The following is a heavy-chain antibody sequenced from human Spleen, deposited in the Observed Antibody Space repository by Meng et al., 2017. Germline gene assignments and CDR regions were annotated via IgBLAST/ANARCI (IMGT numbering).Heavy chain of an antibody. Sequence: VQLVGAGAEVKRPGAEVRVSCKASAYTFPSYGLRWGRRAPGQGLEWMGRISAESGNTHYAQRFQGRVTMTRDTSISTVYMELSRLRSDDTAVYYCARDSPAYVRAREDCSDYWGQGTLVTVSS. J-gene: IGHJ4*02. V-gene: IGHV1-2*06. CDR1: AYTFPSYG. D-gene: IGHD2/OR15-2a*01. CDR3: ARDSPAYVRAREDCSDY. CDR2: ISAESGNT.